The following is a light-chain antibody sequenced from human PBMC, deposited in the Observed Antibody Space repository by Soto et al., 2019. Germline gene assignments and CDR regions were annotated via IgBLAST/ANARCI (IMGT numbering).Light chain of an antibody. CDR3: QQRSIWPPYT. Sequence: EIVLTQSPATLSLSPGERATLSCRASQSVSSYLAWYQQKPGQAPSRLIYDASNRATGIPPRFSGSGSGTDFTLTISSLEPEDVAVYYCQQRSIWPPYTFGQGTKLEIK. J-gene: IGKJ2*01. V-gene: IGKV3-11*01. CDR2: DAS. CDR1: QSVSSY.